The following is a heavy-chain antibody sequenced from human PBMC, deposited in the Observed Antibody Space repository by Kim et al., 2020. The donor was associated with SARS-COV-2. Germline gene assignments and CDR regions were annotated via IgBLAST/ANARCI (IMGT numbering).Heavy chain of an antibody. CDR1: GGSISSYY. V-gene: IGHV4-59*13. D-gene: IGHD3-10*01. CDR3: ARSGRLWFGELPEYYFDY. J-gene: IGHJ4*02. Sequence: ETLSLTCTVSGGSISSYYWSWIRQPPGKGLEWIGYIYYSGSTNYNPSLKSRVTISVDTSKNQFSLKLSSVTAADTAVYYCARSGRLWFGELPEYYFDYWGQGTLVTVSS. CDR2: IYYSGST.